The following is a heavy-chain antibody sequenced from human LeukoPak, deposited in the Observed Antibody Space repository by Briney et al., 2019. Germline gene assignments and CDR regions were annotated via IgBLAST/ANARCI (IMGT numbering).Heavy chain of an antibody. CDR1: GGSISPLY. Sequence: SETLSLTCTVSGGSISPLYWGWIRQAPGKGLEFIGYIYYSGSTNFNPSLKSRVTLSVDTSKSQISLKLTSVTAADTAVYYCAIWGVAAKYYIDFWGQGTLVTVSS. J-gene: IGHJ4*02. D-gene: IGHD3-10*01. V-gene: IGHV4-59*11. CDR3: AIWGVAAKYYIDF. CDR2: IYYSGST.